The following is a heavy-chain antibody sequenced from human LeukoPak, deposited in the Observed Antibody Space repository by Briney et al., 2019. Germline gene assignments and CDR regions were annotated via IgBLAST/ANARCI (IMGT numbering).Heavy chain of an antibody. CDR3: AREDYYDSSGYSDY. CDR1: GGTFSSYA. D-gene: IGHD3-22*01. CDR2: IILIFGTA. V-gene: IGHV1-69*13. J-gene: IGHJ4*02. Sequence: SVKVSCKASGGTFSSYAISWVRQAPGQGLEWMGGIILIFGTANYAQKFQGRVTITADESTSTAYMELSSLRSEDTAVYYCAREDYYDSSGYSDYWGQGTLVTVSS.